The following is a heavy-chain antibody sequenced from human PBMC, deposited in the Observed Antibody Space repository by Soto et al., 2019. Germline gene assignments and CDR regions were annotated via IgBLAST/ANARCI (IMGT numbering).Heavy chain of an antibody. CDR1: GFNFSHYA. Sequence: GGSLRLSCEASGFNFSHYAMHWVRQAPGKGLEWLAIISLEGSNKYSAKPVKDRFTISRDNSRNSFYLNMDSLRVGDTATYYCVRGTPTPGLDIWGRGTTVTVSS. CDR2: ISLEGSNK. J-gene: IGHJ6*02. V-gene: IGHV3-30*03. CDR3: VRGTPTPGLDI. D-gene: IGHD1-1*01.